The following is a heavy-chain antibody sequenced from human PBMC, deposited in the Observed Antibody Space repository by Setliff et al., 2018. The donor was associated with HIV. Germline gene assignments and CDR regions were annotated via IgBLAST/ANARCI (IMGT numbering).Heavy chain of an antibody. V-gene: IGHV4-61*02. Sequence: SETLSLTCTVSGGSIDSGSYYWSWIRQPAGKGLEWIGRIYATGSTNYNPSLKSRVTISVDTSKHQFSLRLSSVTAADTAVYYCARVQMAYAAFDVWGQGTMVTVS. J-gene: IGHJ3*01. CDR1: GGSIDSGSYY. CDR2: IYATGST. D-gene: IGHD4-17*01. CDR3: ARVQMAYAAFDV.